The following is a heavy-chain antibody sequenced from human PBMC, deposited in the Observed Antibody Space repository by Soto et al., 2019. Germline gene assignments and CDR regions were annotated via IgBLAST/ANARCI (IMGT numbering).Heavy chain of an antibody. CDR3: ARGGSGYTWFNEF. D-gene: IGHD3-22*01. CDR2: IIPVFHTA. Sequence: QEQLVQSGAEVKKPGSSVKVSCKASGGLFSSYPISWVRQVPGQGLEWMGGIIPVFHTAYYTQRFQGRVTITVDESTNTAYRELSSLRSEDTAIYYCARGGSGYTWFNEFWGQGTLVTVSS. J-gene: IGHJ4*02. CDR1: GGLFSSYP. V-gene: IGHV1-69*01.